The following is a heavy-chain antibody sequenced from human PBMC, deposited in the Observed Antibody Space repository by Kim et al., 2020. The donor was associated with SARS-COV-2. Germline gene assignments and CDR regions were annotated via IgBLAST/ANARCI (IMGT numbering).Heavy chain of an antibody. V-gene: IGHV4-34*01. D-gene: IGHD1-26*01. Sequence: SPNYNPSLKGRGTISVETSKNQFSLKVSSVTAADTAVFYCARLRGGSLFDFWGQGTLVTVSS. J-gene: IGHJ4*02. CDR2: SP. CDR3: ARLRGGSLFDF.